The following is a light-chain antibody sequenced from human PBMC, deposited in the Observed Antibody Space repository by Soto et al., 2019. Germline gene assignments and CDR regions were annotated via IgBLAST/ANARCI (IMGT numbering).Light chain of an antibody. V-gene: IGKV1-5*01. Sequence: DIQMTQSPSTLSASVGDRVTITCRASQSIGSWLAWYQQKPGKAPKLLIYDASSLESGVPSRFSGSGSGTEFTLTISSLQPDDFATYYCQQYNSYSKTFGQGTKLEIK. CDR2: DAS. CDR3: QQYNSYSKT. CDR1: QSIGSW. J-gene: IGKJ2*01.